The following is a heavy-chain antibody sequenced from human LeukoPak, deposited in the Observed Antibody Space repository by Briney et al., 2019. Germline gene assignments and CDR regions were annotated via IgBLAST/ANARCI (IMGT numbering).Heavy chain of an antibody. Sequence: GGSLRLSCAASGFTFSSYWMHWVRQPPGKGLVWVSRINSDGSGTSYADSVKGRFTISRDNAKNTLYLQMNSLRAEDTAVYYCARGGGESYYDSSGYPRSKLDDAFDIWGQGTMVTVSS. D-gene: IGHD3-22*01. CDR1: GFTFSSYW. CDR3: ARGGGESYYDSSGYPRSKLDDAFDI. CDR2: INSDGSGT. J-gene: IGHJ3*02. V-gene: IGHV3-74*01.